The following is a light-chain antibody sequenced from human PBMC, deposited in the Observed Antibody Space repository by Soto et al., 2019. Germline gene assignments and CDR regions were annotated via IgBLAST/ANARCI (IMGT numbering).Light chain of an antibody. J-gene: IGKJ1*01. CDR2: DAS. CDR3: QEYESHLRK. CDR1: ETISSW. V-gene: IGKV1-5*01. Sequence: DILMTQSPSTLSASVGDRITITCRASETISSWLAWYQQKSGKAPQLLIYDASTLESGVPSRFSGSGFGTEFSLTVSSLQPDDFATYYCQEYESHLRKFGTGTKVEL.